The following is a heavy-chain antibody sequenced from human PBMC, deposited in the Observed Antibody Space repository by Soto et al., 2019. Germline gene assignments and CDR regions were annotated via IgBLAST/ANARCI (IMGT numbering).Heavy chain of an antibody. V-gene: IGHV4-59*01. J-gene: IGHJ4*02. CDR3: ARSPGGDYVWWNYRHITFDY. CDR2: VHYSGST. D-gene: IGHD3-16*02. CDR1: GDSINGYY. Sequence: SETLSLTCTVSGDSINGYYWSWIRQPPGKGLQWIGYVHYSGSTNYNPSLESRVTISLVTPRNQSSLKLSSVTAADTAVYYCARSPGGDYVWWNYRHITFDYWGQGTLVTVSS.